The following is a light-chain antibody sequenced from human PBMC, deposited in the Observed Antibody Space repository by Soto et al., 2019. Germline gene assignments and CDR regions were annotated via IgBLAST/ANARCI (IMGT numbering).Light chain of an antibody. CDR3: QHYDSYPAT. CDR2: RAS. Sequence: DIQMTQSPVTLSPSVGDRVAITCRASQSIGEWLAWYQHKPGKAPKLLIYRASHLATGVPSRFSGSGSGTEFTFTISSLQPDDFATYYCQHYDSYPATFGQGTNLEI. J-gene: IGKJ2*01. V-gene: IGKV1-5*03. CDR1: QSIGEW.